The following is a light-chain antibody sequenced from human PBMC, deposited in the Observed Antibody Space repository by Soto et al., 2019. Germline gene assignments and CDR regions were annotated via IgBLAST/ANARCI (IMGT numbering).Light chain of an antibody. CDR3: QKYDSAPLT. CDR1: QAISHY. Sequence: DVQMTQSPSPLSASVGDRVTIACRASQAISHYLAWYQQKPGKVPELLIYGSSTLQSVVPSRFSGSGSGTDFTLTISSLQPEDVATYYCQKYDSAPLTFGPGTKVDIK. V-gene: IGKV1-27*01. CDR2: GSS. J-gene: IGKJ3*01.